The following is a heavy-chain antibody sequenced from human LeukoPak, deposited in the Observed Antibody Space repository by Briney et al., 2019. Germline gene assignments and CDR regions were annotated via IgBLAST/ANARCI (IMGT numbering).Heavy chain of an antibody. CDR1: GGSISSGGYS. J-gene: IGHJ6*02. CDR2: IYHSGST. CDR3: AKEGYYYYGMDV. Sequence: SQTLSLICAVSGGSISSGGYSWSWIRQPPGKGLEWIGYIYHSGSTYYNPSLKSRVTISVDRSKNQFSLKLSSVTAADTAVYYCAKEGYYYYGMDVWGQGTTVTVSS. V-gene: IGHV4-30-2*01.